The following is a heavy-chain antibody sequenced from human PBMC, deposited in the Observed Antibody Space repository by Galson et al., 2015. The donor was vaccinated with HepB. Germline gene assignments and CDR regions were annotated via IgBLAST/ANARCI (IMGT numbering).Heavy chain of an antibody. Sequence: SLRLSCAASGFTFTRHSMSWVRQAPGRGLEWVANINQDGSEKYYLDSVRGRFTISRDNAKNSLSLQMSSLTADDTAVYYCARGSGWYSHWGRGTLVTVSS. D-gene: IGHD6-19*01. CDR1: GFTFTRHS. V-gene: IGHV3-7*03. CDR2: INQDGSEK. CDR3: ARGSGWYSH. J-gene: IGHJ4*02.